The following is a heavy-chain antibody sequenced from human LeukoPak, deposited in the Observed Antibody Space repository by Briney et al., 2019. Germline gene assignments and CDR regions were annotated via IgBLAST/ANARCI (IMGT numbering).Heavy chain of an antibody. J-gene: IGHJ1*01. CDR3: AKRDFSDSRGYAPLFQH. CDR1: GFSVSSGY. D-gene: IGHD3-22*01. Sequence: GGSLRLSCAASGFSVSSGYMSWVRQAPGKGLEWVSVISGSGGSTYYADSVKGRFTISRDNSNNMLYLQMNSLRAEDTAVYYCAKRDFSDSRGYAPLFQHWGQGTLVTVSS. V-gene: IGHV3-23*01. CDR2: ISGSGGST.